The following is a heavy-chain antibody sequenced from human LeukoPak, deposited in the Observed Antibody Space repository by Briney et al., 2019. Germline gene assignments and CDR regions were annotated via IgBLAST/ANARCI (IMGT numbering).Heavy chain of an antibody. CDR2: ISYDGSNK. CDR1: GFTFSSYA. Sequence: PGGSLRLSCAASGFTFSSYAMHWVRQAPGKGLEWVAVISYDGSNKYYADSVKGRFTISRDNSKNTLYLQMNSLRAEDTAVYYCARESPDYVGAFDIWGQGTMVTVSS. J-gene: IGHJ3*02. D-gene: IGHD4-17*01. V-gene: IGHV3-30-3*01. CDR3: ARESPDYVGAFDI.